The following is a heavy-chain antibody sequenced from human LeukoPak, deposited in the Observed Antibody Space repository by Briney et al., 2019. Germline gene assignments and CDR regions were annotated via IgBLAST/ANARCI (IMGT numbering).Heavy chain of an antibody. CDR1: GYTFTSYY. J-gene: IGHJ5*02. CDR2: INPSGGST. CDR3: ARSANRGAALS. D-gene: IGHD6-6*01. V-gene: IGHV1-46*01. Sequence: ASVKVSCKASGYTFTSYYMHWVRQAPGQGLEWMGIINPSGGSTSYAQKFQGRVTMTRDTSTSSVYMELSSLRSEDTAVYYCARSANRGAALSWGQGTLVTVSS.